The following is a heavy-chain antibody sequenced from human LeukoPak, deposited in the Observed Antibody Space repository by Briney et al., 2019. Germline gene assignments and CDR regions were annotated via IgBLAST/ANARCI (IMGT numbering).Heavy chain of an antibody. D-gene: IGHD1-1*01. V-gene: IGHV4-59*01. CDR3: ARRGVKTTRFDY. CDR1: GGSINTYY. CDR2: LYNSGTT. J-gene: IGHJ4*02. Sequence: SETLSLTCTVSGGSINTYYWSWIRQPPGKGLEWIGYLYNSGTTNYKPSPKSRVSISGYTSKNQFSLKLNSVTAADTAVYYCARRGVKTTRFDYWGQGILVTVSS.